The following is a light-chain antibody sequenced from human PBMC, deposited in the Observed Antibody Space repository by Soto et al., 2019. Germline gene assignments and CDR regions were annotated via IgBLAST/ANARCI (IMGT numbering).Light chain of an antibody. Sequence: QSVLTQPPSASGPPGQSVTISCTGTSSDIGGYTYVSWYQHHPGKAPKLMIYEVSKRPSGVPDRFSGSKSGNTASLTVTEFQSEDEADYYCTSYAGSNSYVFGTGTKVTVL. J-gene: IGLJ1*01. V-gene: IGLV2-8*01. CDR2: EVS. CDR3: TSYAGSNSYV. CDR1: SSDIGGYTY.